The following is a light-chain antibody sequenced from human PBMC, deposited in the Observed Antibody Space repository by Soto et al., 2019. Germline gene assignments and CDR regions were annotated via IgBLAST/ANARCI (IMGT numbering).Light chain of an antibody. CDR3: AQALQTVT. CDR1: RSLLLSSGNNY. J-gene: IGKJ4*01. Sequence: DIVLTQSPLSLPVTPGKSASISCKASRSLLLSSGNNYLDWYLQEPGQSPQLLIYLGSTRASGVPDRFSGSGSGTDFTLKISTVEAEDVGVYYCAQALQTVTFGGGTKVDIK. V-gene: IGKV2-28*01. CDR2: LGS.